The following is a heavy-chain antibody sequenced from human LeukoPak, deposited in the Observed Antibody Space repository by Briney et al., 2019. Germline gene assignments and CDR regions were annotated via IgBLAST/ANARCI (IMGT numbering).Heavy chain of an antibody. CDR3: ARGIVVVPTAPLFMDV. D-gene: IGHD2-2*01. J-gene: IGHJ6*03. V-gene: IGHV4-34*01. Sequence: SETLSLTCAVYGGSFSGYYWGWVRQPPGKGLEWIGEIYHSGSTNYNPSLKSRVTISVDTSKNQFSLKLSSVTAADTAVYYCARGIVVVPTAPLFMDVWGKGTTVTVSS. CDR1: GGSFSGYY. CDR2: IYHSGST.